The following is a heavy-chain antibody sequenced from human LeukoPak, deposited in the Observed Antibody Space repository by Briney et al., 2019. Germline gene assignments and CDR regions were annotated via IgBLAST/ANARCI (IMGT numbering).Heavy chain of an antibody. CDR3: VKDLRGTTSS. D-gene: IGHD4-11*01. Sequence: GGCLRLSCAASGFTFSSYPMTWVRQAPGKGLEWVSVFSSSGSTFYAESVKGRFTISRDNSKNTLYLQMNGLRAEDTAVYYCVKDLRGTTSSWGQGTLVTVSS. CDR2: FSSSGST. CDR1: GFTFSSYP. J-gene: IGHJ5*02. V-gene: IGHV3-23*01.